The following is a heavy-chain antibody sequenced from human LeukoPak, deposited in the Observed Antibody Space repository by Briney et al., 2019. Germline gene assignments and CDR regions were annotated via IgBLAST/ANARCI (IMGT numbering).Heavy chain of an antibody. CDR1: GFTFSSYA. J-gene: IGHJ5*02. Sequence: GGSLRLSCAASGFTFSSYAMSWVRQAPGKGLEWVSGISGSGGSTYYADSVKGRFTISRENSKNTLYLQMNSLRAEDTAVYYCVIDVAAAAGGFDPWGQGTLVTVSS. D-gene: IGHD6-13*01. CDR3: VIDVAAAAGGFDP. CDR2: ISGSGGST. V-gene: IGHV3-23*01.